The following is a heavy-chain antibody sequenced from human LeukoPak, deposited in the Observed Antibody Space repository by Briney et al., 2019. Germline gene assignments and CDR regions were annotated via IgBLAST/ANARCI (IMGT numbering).Heavy chain of an antibody. Sequence: SSETLSLTCTVSGGSINSGSYYWSWIRQPAGKGLEWIGRIYTSGSTNYNPSLESRLTISADTSKNQFSLKVWSVTAADTAVYYCARDWGFQWLDPWGQGTLVTVSS. D-gene: IGHD3-16*01. CDR1: GGSINSGSYY. J-gene: IGHJ5*02. V-gene: IGHV4-61*02. CDR2: IYTSGST. CDR3: ARDWGFQWLDP.